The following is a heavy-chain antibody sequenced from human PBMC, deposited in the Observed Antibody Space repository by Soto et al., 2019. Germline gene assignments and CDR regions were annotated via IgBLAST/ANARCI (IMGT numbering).Heavy chain of an antibody. CDR1: GFTFSSYA. J-gene: IGHJ6*03. D-gene: IGHD2-8*01. Sequence: ESVGGLVQPGGSLRLSCAASGFTFSSYAMSWVRQAPGKGLEWVSAISGSGGSTYYADSVKGRFTISRDNSKNTLYLQMNSLRAEDTAVYYCAKDSARTYYMDVWGKGTTVTVSS. CDR3: AKDSARTYYMDV. CDR2: ISGSGGST. V-gene: IGHV3-23*01.